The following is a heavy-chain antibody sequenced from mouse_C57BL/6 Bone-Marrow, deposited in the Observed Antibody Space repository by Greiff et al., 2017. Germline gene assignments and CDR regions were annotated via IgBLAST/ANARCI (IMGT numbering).Heavy chain of an antibody. CDR3: AREGGSRTGDY. CDR2: ISSGGSYT. CDR1: GFTFSSYG. D-gene: IGHD1-1*01. Sequence: EVKLVESGGDLVKPGGSLKLSCAASGFTFSSYGMSWVRQTPDKRLEWVATISSGGSYTYYPDSVKGRFTISRDNAKNTLYLQMSSLKSEDTAMYYCAREGGSRTGDYWGQGTTLTVSS. J-gene: IGHJ2*01. V-gene: IGHV5-6*01.